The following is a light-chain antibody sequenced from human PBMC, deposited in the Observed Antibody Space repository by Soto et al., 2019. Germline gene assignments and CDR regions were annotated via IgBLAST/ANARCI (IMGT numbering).Light chain of an antibody. Sequence: QSALTQPRSVSGSPGQSVTISCTGTSSDVGVYNYVSWYQQHPGKAPKLMIYDVSKRPSGVPDRFSGSKSGNTASLPISGLQAEDEADYYCCSYAGTYTHYVFGTGTKVTVL. J-gene: IGLJ1*01. V-gene: IGLV2-11*01. CDR2: DVS. CDR3: CSYAGTYTHYV. CDR1: SSDVGVYNY.